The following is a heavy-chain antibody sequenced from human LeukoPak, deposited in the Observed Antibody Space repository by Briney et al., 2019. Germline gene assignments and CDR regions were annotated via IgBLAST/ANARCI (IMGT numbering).Heavy chain of an antibody. Sequence: AGGSLRLSCAASGFTFSSYAMSWVRQAPGKGLEWVSAISGSGGSTYYADSVKGRFTISRDNSKNTLYLQMNSLRADDTAVYYCAKDGYYGDYLFDYWGQGTLVTVSS. CDR2: ISGSGGST. J-gene: IGHJ4*02. CDR1: GFTFSSYA. D-gene: IGHD4-17*01. CDR3: AKDGYYGDYLFDY. V-gene: IGHV3-23*01.